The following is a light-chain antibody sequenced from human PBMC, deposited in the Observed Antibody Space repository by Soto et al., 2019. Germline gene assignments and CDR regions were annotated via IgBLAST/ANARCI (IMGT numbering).Light chain of an antibody. CDR3: QHYNSYSEA. J-gene: IGKJ1*01. CDR1: QSISSW. Sequence: DIQMTQSPSTLSASVGDRVTITCRASQSISSWLAWYQQKPGKAPILLIYDASRLDGGIPSRFSGSESGTEFTLTISSLQPDDFATYYCQHYNSYSEAFGQGTKVDIK. V-gene: IGKV1-5*01. CDR2: DAS.